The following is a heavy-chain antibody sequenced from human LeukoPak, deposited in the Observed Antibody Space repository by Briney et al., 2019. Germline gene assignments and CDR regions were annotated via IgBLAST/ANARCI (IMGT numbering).Heavy chain of an antibody. V-gene: IGHV3-23*01. CDR3: ARVYWNYRGFAY. J-gene: IGHJ4*02. CDR1: VFTFSSYA. D-gene: IGHD1-7*01. Sequence: GGSLRLSCAASVFTFSSYAMSWVRQAPGKGLEWVSAISGSGGSTYYADSVKSRFTISRDNSKNTLYLQINSLRAEETAVYPCARVYWNYRGFAYSGPGALVTVSS. CDR2: ISGSGGST.